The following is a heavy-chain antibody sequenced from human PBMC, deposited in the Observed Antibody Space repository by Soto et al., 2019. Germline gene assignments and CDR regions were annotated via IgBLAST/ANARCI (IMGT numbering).Heavy chain of an antibody. J-gene: IGHJ4*02. D-gene: IGHD6-19*01. CDR1: GFTFSSYG. Sequence: GGSLRLSCAASGFTFSSYGMHWVRQAPGKGLEWVAVISYDGSNKYYADSVKGRFTISRDNSKNTLYLQMNSLRAEDTAVYYCAKATFSGAIAVAGTGGYWGQGTLVTVS. CDR3: AKATFSGAIAVAGTGGY. CDR2: ISYDGSNK. V-gene: IGHV3-30*18.